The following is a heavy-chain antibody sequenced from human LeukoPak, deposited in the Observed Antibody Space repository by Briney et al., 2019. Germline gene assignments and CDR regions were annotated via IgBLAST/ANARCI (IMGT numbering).Heavy chain of an antibody. CDR3: AKGSTTELLWFGELSWGAFDI. J-gene: IGHJ3*02. Sequence: GGSLRLSCAASGFTVSSNYMSWVRQAPGKGLEWVSVIYSGGSTYYADSVKGRFTISRDNSKNTLYLQMNSLRAEDTAVYYCAKGSTTELLWFGELSWGAFDIWGQGTMVTVSS. CDR2: IYSGGST. V-gene: IGHV3-53*01. CDR1: GFTVSSNY. D-gene: IGHD3-10*01.